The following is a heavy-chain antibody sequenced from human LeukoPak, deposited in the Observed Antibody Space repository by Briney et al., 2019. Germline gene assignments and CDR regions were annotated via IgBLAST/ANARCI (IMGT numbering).Heavy chain of an antibody. D-gene: IGHD6-6*01. CDR3: ATYSSSVRYYYYMDV. CDR1: GFTFSSYW. CDR2: IKQDGSEK. Sequence: PGGSLRLSCAASGFTFSSYWMSWVRQAPGKGLEWVANIKQDGSEKYYVDSVKGRFTISRDNAKNSLYLQMNSLRAEDTAVYYCATYSSSVRYYYYMDVWGKGTTVTVSS. J-gene: IGHJ6*03. V-gene: IGHV3-7*01.